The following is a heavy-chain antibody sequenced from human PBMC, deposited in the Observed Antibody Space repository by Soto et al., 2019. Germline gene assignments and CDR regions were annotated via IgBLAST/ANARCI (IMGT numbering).Heavy chain of an antibody. CDR3: ATDVLRFLESSYYYYGMDV. D-gene: IGHD3-3*01. V-gene: IGHV3-48*02. CDR2: ISSSSSTI. Sequence: EVQLVESGGGLVQPGGSLRLSCAASGFTFSSYSMNWVRQAPGKGLEWVSYISSSSSTIYYADSVKGRFTIFRDNAKNSLYLQMNSLRDEDTAVYYCATDVLRFLESSYYYYGMDVWGQGTTVTVSS. J-gene: IGHJ6*02. CDR1: GFTFSSYS.